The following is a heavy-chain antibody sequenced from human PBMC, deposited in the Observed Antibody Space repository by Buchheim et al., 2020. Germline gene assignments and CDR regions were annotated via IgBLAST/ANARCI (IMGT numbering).Heavy chain of an antibody. Sequence: QVQLVQSGAEVKKPGASVKVSCKASGYTFTSYYMHWVRQAPGQGLEWMGIINPSGGSTSYAQKFQGRVTMTRDTSTSTVYMELSSLRSEDTAVYYCATDIVVVPAAYYYYGMDVWGQGTT. J-gene: IGHJ6*02. V-gene: IGHV1-46*01. D-gene: IGHD2-2*01. CDR2: INPSGGST. CDR1: GYTFTSYY. CDR3: ATDIVVVPAAYYYYGMDV.